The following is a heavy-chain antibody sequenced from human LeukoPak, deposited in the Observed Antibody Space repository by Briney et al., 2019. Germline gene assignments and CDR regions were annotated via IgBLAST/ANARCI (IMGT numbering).Heavy chain of an antibody. D-gene: IGHD5-18*01. CDR2: IWYDGSDK. CDR3: ARDKPLGGYNYGYVFDY. V-gene: IGHV3-33*01. J-gene: IGHJ4*02. Sequence: GGSLRLSCAASGFTFSSYGMHWVRQAPGKGLEWVAVIWYDGSDKYYADSVKGRFTISRDNSKNTLYVEMNSLRVEDTAVYSCARDKPLGGYNYGYVFDYWGQGTLVTVSS. CDR1: GFTFSSYG.